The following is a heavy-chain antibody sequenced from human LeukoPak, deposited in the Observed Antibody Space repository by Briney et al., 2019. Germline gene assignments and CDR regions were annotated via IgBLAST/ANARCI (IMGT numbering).Heavy chain of an antibody. CDR2: LNGDENTI. V-gene: IGHV3-74*01. D-gene: IGHD2-2*01. CDR1: GFTFSIYW. J-gene: IGHJ4*02. CDR3: VRGLGSYQFDY. Sequence: GGSLRLSCAASGFTFSIYWMHWVRQAPGKGLVWVPHLNGDENTITYADSVEGRFTISRDNAKNTLYLQMNSLRAEDTAVYYCVRGLGSYQFDYWGQGTLVTVAS.